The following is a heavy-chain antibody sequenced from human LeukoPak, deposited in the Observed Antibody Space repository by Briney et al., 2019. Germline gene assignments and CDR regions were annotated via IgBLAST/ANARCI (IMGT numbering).Heavy chain of an antibody. Sequence: SETLSLTCTVSGGSISSYYWSWIRQPPGKGLEWIGYIYYSGSTNYNPSLKSRVTISVDTSKNQFSLKLSSVTAADTAVYYCASRCSSTSCTRYGMDVWGQGTTVTVSS. CDR3: ASRCSSTSCTRYGMDV. CDR1: GGSISSYY. J-gene: IGHJ6*02. CDR2: IYYSGST. V-gene: IGHV4-59*01. D-gene: IGHD2-2*01.